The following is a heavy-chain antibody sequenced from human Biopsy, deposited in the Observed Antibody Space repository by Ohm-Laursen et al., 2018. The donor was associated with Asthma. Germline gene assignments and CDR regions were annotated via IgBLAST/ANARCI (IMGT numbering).Heavy chain of an antibody. J-gene: IGHJ4*02. CDR2: IYSGGTS. CDR1: GFTVSRDH. CDR3: AKGYYYDSSGFDY. D-gene: IGHD3-22*01. Sequence: SLRLSCSASGFTVSRDHMFWVRQAPGKGLEWASVIYSGGTSHTADSVRGRFTISRDFSKNTLHLQMHSLRVEDTAVYYCAKGYYYDSSGFDYWGQGTLVTVSS. V-gene: IGHV3-53*01.